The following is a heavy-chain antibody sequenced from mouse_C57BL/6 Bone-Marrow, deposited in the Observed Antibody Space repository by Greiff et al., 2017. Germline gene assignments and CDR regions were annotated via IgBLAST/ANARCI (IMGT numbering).Heavy chain of an antibody. CDR1: GFNFKDDY. CDR3: TTPYESNPFAY. J-gene: IGHJ3*01. D-gene: IGHD2-5*01. V-gene: IGHV14-4*01. CDR2: IDPENGDT. Sequence: EVQLQQSGAELVRPGASVKLSCTASGFNFKDDYMHWVKQRPEQGLEWIGGIDPENGDTEYAWKFQGKATITADTSSNTAYLQLSSLTSEDTAVYYCTTPYESNPFAYWGQGTLVTVSA.